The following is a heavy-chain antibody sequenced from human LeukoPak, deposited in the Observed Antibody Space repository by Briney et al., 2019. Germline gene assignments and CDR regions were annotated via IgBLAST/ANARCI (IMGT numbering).Heavy chain of an antibody. CDR2: INPNSGGT. D-gene: IGHD3-22*01. V-gene: IGHV1-2*02. CDR1: GYTFTGYY. Sequence: VASVKVSCKASGYTFTGYYMHWVRQAPGQGLERMGWINPNSGGTNYAQKFQGRVTMTRDTSISTAYMELSRLRSDDTAVYYCARGAPLHYYDSSGLYNFDYWGQGTLVTVSS. CDR3: ARGAPLHYYDSSGLYNFDY. J-gene: IGHJ4*02.